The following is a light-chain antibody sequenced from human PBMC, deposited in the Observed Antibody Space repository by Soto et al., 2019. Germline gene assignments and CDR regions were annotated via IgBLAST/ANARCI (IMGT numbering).Light chain of an antibody. J-gene: IGLJ2*01. CDR1: SGHSSYA. CDR3: QTWGTGTVV. V-gene: IGLV4-69*01. CDR2: LNSDGSH. Sequence: QLVLTQSPSASASLGASVKLTCTLSSGHSSYAIAWHQQQPEKGPRYLMKLNSDGSHSKGDGIPDRFSGSSSGAERYLTISSLQSADEADYYCQTWGTGTVVFGGGTKLTVL.